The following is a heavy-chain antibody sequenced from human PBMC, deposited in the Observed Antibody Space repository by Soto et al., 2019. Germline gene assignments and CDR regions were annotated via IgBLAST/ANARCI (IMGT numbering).Heavy chain of an antibody. J-gene: IGHJ5*02. D-gene: IGHD2-2*01. Sequence: SVKVSCKASGGTFSSYIISWVRQAPGQGLEWMGGIIPIFGTADYAQKFQGRVTITADESTKTAYMELSSLTSEDTAVYYCAGAYASNKYWFDPWGQGTLVTVSS. CDR3: AGAYASNKYWFDP. CDR2: IIPIFGTA. CDR1: GGTFSSYI. V-gene: IGHV1-69*13.